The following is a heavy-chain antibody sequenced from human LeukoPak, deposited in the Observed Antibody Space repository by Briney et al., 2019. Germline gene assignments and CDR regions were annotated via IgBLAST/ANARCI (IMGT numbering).Heavy chain of an antibody. CDR1: GFTFSSYG. D-gene: IGHD2-21*02. V-gene: IGHV3-30*18. Sequence: GGSLRLSCAASGFTFSSYGMHWVRQAPGKGLEWVAVISYDGSNKYYADSVKGRFTISRDNSKNTLYLQMNSLRAEDTAVYYCAKDNRRGDCYDYWGQGTLVTVSS. J-gene: IGHJ4*02. CDR3: AKDNRRGDCYDY. CDR2: ISYDGSNK.